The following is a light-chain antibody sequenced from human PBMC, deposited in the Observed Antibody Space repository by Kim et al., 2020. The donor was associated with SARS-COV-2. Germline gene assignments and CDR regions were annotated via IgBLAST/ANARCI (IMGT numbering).Light chain of an antibody. CDR1: NIGSKS. J-gene: IGLJ2*01. V-gene: IGLV3-21*04. Sequence: VAPGKQARITCGGNNIGSKSVHWYQQKPGQAPVLVIYYDSDRPSGIPERFSGSNSGNTATLTISRVEAGDEADYYCQVWDSSSGVVFGGGTQLTVL. CDR3: QVWDSSSGVV. CDR2: YDS.